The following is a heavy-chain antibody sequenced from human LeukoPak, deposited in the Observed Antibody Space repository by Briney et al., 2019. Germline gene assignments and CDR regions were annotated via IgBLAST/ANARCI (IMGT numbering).Heavy chain of an antibody. V-gene: IGHV1-2*06. CDR1: GYTFTCYY. D-gene: IGHD3-22*01. CDR3: ARDLGYYDSSGYYGVEGSYFDY. Sequence: ASVKVSCKASGYTFTCYYMHWVRQAPGQGLEWMGRINTNSGGTNYAQKLQGRVTMTTDTSTSTAYMELRSLRSDDTAVYYCARDLGYYDSSGYYGVEGSYFDYWGQGTLVTVSS. J-gene: IGHJ4*02. CDR2: INTNSGGT.